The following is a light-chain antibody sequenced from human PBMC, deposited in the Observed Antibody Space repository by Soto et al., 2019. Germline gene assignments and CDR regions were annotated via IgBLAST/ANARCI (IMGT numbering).Light chain of an antibody. CDR3: SSYTSSSTYV. J-gene: IGLJ1*01. Sequence: QSALTQPASVSGSPGQSITISCTGTSSDVGGYNYVSWYQQHPGKAPKLMIYDVSNRPSGVSNRFSGSKSGNTASLTISGLQAEDEVDYCCSSYTSSSTYVFGTGTKSTVL. CDR2: DVS. CDR1: SSDVGGYNY. V-gene: IGLV2-14*03.